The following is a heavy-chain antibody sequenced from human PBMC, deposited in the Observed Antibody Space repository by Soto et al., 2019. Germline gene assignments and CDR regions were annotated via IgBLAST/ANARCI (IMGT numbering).Heavy chain of an antibody. CDR2: VFHTGTT. Sequence: QVQLQESGPGLVKPSGTLSLTCAVSGDSVSSAYYWCWVRQPPGKGLEWIGEVFHTGTTSYNPSLRSRVTISMDKSNKQFSLDLSDVTAADTAVYYCARSAGWYAVNSWGRGTLVIVSS. D-gene: IGHD6-19*01. J-gene: IGHJ4*02. CDR1: GDSVSSAYY. CDR3: ARSAGWYAVNS. V-gene: IGHV4-4*02.